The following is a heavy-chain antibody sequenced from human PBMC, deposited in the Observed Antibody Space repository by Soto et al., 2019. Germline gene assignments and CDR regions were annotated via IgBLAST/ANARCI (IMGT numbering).Heavy chain of an antibody. V-gene: IGHV4-30-4*01. CDR3: ARTQGSGFLVS. Sequence: SETLSLTCTVSGGSISSGDYYWSWIRQPPGKGLEWIGYIYYSGSTYYNPSLKSRVTISVDTSKNQFSLKLSSVTAADTAVYYCARTQGSGFLVSWGQGTLVTVSS. CDR2: IYYSGST. CDR1: GGSISSGDYY. J-gene: IGHJ4*02. D-gene: IGHD3-10*01.